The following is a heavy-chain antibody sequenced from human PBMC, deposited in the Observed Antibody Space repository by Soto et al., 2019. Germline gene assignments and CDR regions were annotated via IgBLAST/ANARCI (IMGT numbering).Heavy chain of an antibody. Sequence: QVQLVQSGAEVKKPGSSVKVSCKASGGTFSSYAISWVRQAPGQGLEWMGGIIPIFGTANYAQKFQGRVTITADESTSTAYMELSSLRSEDTAVYYCASHNLRYLDLYYDYYGMDVWGQGTTVTVSS. CDR3: ASHNLRYLDLYYDYYGMDV. J-gene: IGHJ6*02. D-gene: IGHD3-9*01. CDR2: IIPIFGTA. V-gene: IGHV1-69*01. CDR1: GGTFSSYA.